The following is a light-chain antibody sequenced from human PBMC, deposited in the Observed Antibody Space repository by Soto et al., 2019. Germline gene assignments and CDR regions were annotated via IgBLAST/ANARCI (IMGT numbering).Light chain of an antibody. CDR3: QQYFRPWT. CDR1: QSVLYSSNNKNY. J-gene: IGKJ1*01. V-gene: IGKV4-1*01. Sequence: DIVMTQSPDSLAVSLGERATINCKSSQSVLYSSNNKNYLAWYQQKPGQPPKLLIYWASTRESGVPDRFSGSGFWTDFTLTISSLQAEGGAVFYCQQYFRPWTFGQGTKVEIK. CDR2: WAS.